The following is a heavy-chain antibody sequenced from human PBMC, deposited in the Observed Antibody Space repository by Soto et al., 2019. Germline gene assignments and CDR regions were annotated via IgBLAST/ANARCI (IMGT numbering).Heavy chain of an antibody. CDR3: AGLRGYYYYIAV. V-gene: IGHV4-34*01. CDR2: INDSGSA. CDR1: GASSGTYY. D-gene: IGHD3-10*01. Sequence: QVQLQQWGAGLLKPSETLSLTCAVHGASSGTYYWTWIRQPPGKGLEWIGEINDSGSANHNPSLKSRVIISVDTSKNQFSLRLNSVTAADTAVYYCAGLRGYYYYIAVWGKGTTVTVSS. J-gene: IGHJ6*03.